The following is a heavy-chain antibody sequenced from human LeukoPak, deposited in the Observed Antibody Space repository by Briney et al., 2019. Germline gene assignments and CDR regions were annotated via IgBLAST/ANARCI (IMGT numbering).Heavy chain of an antibody. D-gene: IGHD4-17*01. CDR3: AKDVLYGDYSFDY. V-gene: IGHV3-7*01. J-gene: IGHJ4*02. CDR2: INQDGTEK. Sequence: GGSLRLSCAASGFSFTTYWMSWVRQAPGKGLEWVANINQDGTEKYYVDSVKGRFTISRDNSKNTLYLQMNSLRAEDTAVYYCAKDVLYGDYSFDYWGQGTLVTVSS. CDR1: GFSFTTYW.